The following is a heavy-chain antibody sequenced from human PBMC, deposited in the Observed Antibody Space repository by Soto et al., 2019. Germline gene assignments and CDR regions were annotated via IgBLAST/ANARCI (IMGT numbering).Heavy chain of an antibody. D-gene: IGHD3-10*01. V-gene: IGHV4-39*01. CDR2: IYYSGST. J-gene: IGHJ4*02. CDR1: GGSISSSSYY. CDR3: ATRAMVRGVIIRDY. Sequence: TLSLTCTVSGGSISSSSYYWGWIRQPPGKGLEWIGSIYYSGSTYYNPSLKSRVTISVDTSKNQFSLKLSSVTAADTAVYYCATRAMVRGVIIRDYWGQGTLVTVSS.